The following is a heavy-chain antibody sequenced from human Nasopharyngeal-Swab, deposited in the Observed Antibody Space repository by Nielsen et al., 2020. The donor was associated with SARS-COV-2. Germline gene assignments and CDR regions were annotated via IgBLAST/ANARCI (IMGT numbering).Heavy chain of an antibody. D-gene: IGHD3-22*01. CDR1: GYTFTDYY. Sequence: ASVKVSCKTSGYTFTDYYIHWLRQVPGQGLEWVGCINPDSGDTRYAQKFQGRVTVTRDRSRSTAYIELSRLRSDDTAVYYCARDYYDNYDSDYWGQGTLVTVS. CDR2: INPDSGDT. CDR3: ARDYYDNYDSDY. V-gene: IGHV1-2*02. J-gene: IGHJ4*02.